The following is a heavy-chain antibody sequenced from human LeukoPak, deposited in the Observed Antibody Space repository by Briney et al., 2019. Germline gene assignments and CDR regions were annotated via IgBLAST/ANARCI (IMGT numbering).Heavy chain of an antibody. CDR3: ARDEHGDFQGFDY. CDR1: GGSISSYY. D-gene: IGHD4-17*01. Sequence: SETLSLTCTVSGGSISSYYWSWIRQPPGKGLEWLGNIHYRGTTNYNPSLKSRVTLSLDTSKSQFALKMTSVIAADTAVYYCARDEHGDFQGFDYWGQGTRVTVSS. J-gene: IGHJ4*02. CDR2: IHYRGTT. V-gene: IGHV4-59*13.